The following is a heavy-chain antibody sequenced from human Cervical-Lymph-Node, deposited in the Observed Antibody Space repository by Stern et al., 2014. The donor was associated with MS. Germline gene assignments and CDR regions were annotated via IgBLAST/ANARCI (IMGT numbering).Heavy chain of an antibody. V-gene: IGHV3-21*01. D-gene: IGHD4-17*01. CDR2: ISNNSTHT. CDR3: ARARVGDYARSPHLDS. J-gene: IGHJ4*02. Sequence: EVQLVESGGGLVKPGESLRLSCDASGFTFSHYSINWVRPAPGKGLEWISSISNNSTHTCYADSVEGRFTISRDSAKDSVSLHMVSLRAEDTAVYYCARARVGDYARSPHLDSWGQGTLVTVSS. CDR1: GFTFSHYS.